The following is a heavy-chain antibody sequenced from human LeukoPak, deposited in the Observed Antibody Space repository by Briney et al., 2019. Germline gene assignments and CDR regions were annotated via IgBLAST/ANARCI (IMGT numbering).Heavy chain of an antibody. D-gene: IGHD1-26*01. V-gene: IGHV4-34*01. CDR2: INHSGST. Sequence: PSETLSLTCAVYGGSFSGYYWTWIRQSPGKGLEWIGEINHSGSTNYNPSLNYRVTISVDTSKNQFSLRLTSVTAADTAVYYCARISDNSGSYYLGYYYYMDVWGKGTTVTVSS. J-gene: IGHJ6*03. CDR3: ARISDNSGSYYLGYYYYMDV. CDR1: GGSFSGYY.